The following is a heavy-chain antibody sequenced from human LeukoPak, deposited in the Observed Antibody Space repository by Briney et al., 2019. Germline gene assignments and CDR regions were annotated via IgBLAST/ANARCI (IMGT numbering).Heavy chain of an antibody. CDR1: GFTFSNYG. V-gene: IGHV3-30*18. Sequence: GGSLRLSCAASGFTFSNYGMHWVRQAPGKGLEWVAVISYDGSAEYYADSVKGRFAIYRDNSRNTLYLQMNSLRPEDTADYYCAKELTRGSSWYEDYWGQGTLVTVSS. D-gene: IGHD6-13*01. CDR3: AKELTRGSSWYEDY. J-gene: IGHJ4*02. CDR2: ISYDGSAE.